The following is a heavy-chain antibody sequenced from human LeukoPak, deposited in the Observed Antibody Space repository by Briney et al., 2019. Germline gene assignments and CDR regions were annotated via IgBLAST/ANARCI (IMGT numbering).Heavy chain of an antibody. Sequence: GGSLRLSCAASGFTLGSANAMTWVRQAPGKGLEWVSLISASGSATYYADSVRGRFAISRDISKNTLFLQMSSLRTEDTAVYYCAKDGVYSSGWYDDWGQGTLVTVSS. CDR3: AKDGVYSSGWYDD. CDR2: ISASGSAT. V-gene: IGHV3-23*01. CDR1: GFTLGSANA. J-gene: IGHJ4*02. D-gene: IGHD6-19*01.